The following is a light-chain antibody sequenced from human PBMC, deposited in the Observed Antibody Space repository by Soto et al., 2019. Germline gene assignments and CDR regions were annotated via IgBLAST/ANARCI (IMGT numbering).Light chain of an antibody. V-gene: IGKV3-15*01. CDR3: QQYKQWPVA. Sequence: VLTQSPTTLSMSPGERATLSCRASHSVGSNLAWYQQNPGQAPGLLIYGASTRATGVPARFSGSGSATQFTLTISSLQSEDFGFYYCQQYKQWPVAFGGGTKVEIK. CDR2: GAS. J-gene: IGKJ4*01. CDR1: HSVGSN.